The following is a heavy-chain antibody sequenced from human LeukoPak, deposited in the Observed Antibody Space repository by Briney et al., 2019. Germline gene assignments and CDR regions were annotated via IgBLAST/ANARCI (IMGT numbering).Heavy chain of an antibody. J-gene: IGHJ4*02. Sequence: GGSLRLSCAVSGFTFTNAWMNWVRQAPGKGLEWVGRVRAKTDGGTTEYAAPVKGRFSISRDDSTNTVYLQMNSLITEDTAIYYCAADTPVPLAQIDYWGQGALVIVSS. V-gene: IGHV3-15*01. CDR3: AADTPVPLAQIDY. D-gene: IGHD2/OR15-2a*01. CDR1: GFTFTNAW. CDR2: VRAKTDGGTT.